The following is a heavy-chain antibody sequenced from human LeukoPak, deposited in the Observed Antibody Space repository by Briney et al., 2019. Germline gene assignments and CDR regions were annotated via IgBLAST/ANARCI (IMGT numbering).Heavy chain of an antibody. CDR1: GFNFNDFA. CDR2: ISSSGGST. D-gene: IGHD6-13*01. Sequence: QAGGSLRLSCAASGFNFNDFAMPCFGQAPGKARDWSSGISSSGGSTYYADFVKGRFTVSRDNSKNTLYLQMSSLRAEDTAVYYCAKGLESSIWYTLIDYWGQGTLVTVSS. J-gene: IGHJ4*02. V-gene: IGHV3-23*01. CDR3: AKGLESSIWYTLIDY.